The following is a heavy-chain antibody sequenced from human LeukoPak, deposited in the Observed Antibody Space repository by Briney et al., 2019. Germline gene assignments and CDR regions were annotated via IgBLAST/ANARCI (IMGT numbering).Heavy chain of an antibody. J-gene: IGHJ2*01. CDR2: INHGGST. V-gene: IGHV4-34*01. D-gene: IGHD3-3*01. Sequence: SETLSLTCAVYGGSFSGYYWNWIRQPPGKGLEWIGEINHGGSTNYNPSLKSRVTISVDTSKNQFSLKLSSVTAADTAVYYCAREDYDDSGAWYFDLWGRGTLVTVPS. CDR3: AREDYDDSGAWYFDL. CDR1: GGSFSGYY.